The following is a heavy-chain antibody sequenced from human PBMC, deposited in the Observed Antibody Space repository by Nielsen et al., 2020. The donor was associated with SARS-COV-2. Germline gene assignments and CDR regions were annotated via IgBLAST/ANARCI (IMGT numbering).Heavy chain of an antibody. D-gene: IGHD2-2*01. CDR2: IYPGDSDI. CDR3: ARYASEYYYYYYMDV. Sequence: GGSLRLSCKGSGYTFNTYWIAWVRQMPGKGLEWMGIIYPGDSDIRYSPSFQGLVTFSADKSINTAYLQWDSLKASDTAMYYCARYASEYYYYYYMDVWGTGTTVTVPS. CDR1: GYTFNTYW. V-gene: IGHV5-51*01. J-gene: IGHJ6*03.